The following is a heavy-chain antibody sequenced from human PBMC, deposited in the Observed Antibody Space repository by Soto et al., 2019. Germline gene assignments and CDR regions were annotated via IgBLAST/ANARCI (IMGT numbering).Heavy chain of an antibody. Sequence: VQLVESGGGLVQPGGSLRLSCVASGFSLANYPMNWARQTPGKGLEWISYSSPRGDTIYYADSVEGRFTIPRDNARNSLSLHMSSLRDEDSALYYCAKGPHTNVGWPYYFESWGQGVPVTVSS. CDR3: AKGPHTNVGWPYYFES. CDR2: SSPRGDTI. CDR1: GFSLANYP. J-gene: IGHJ4*02. D-gene: IGHD6-19*01. V-gene: IGHV3-48*02.